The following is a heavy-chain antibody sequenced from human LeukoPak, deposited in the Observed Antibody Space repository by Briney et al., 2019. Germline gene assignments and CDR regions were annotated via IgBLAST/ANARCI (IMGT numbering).Heavy chain of an antibody. CDR3: ASLRAYCSGGTCYSTTDYFDY. Sequence: PAETLSLPCTVSGGSISSTGYYWGWIRQPPGKGLEWIGSLYYSGSTSYNPSLKSRVTISVDTSKNQFSLKLSSVTAADTAMYYCASLRAYCSGGTCYSTTDYFDYWGQGTLVTVSS. CDR1: GGSISSTGYY. D-gene: IGHD2-15*01. J-gene: IGHJ4*02. CDR2: LYYSGST. V-gene: IGHV4-39*01.